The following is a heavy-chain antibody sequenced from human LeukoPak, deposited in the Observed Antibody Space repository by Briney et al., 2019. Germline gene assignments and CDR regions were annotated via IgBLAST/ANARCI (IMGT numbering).Heavy chain of an antibody. D-gene: IGHD2-21*02. CDR2: ISGSGGST. CDR3: ARGLYCGGDCYPPYFDY. V-gene: IGHV3-23*01. J-gene: IGHJ4*02. Sequence: GGSLRLSCAASGFTFSSYAMSWVRQAPGKGLEWVSAISGSGGSTYYADSVKGRFTISRDNSKNTLYLQMNSLRAEDTAVYYCARGLYCGGDCYPPYFDYWGQGTLVTVSS. CDR1: GFTFSSYA.